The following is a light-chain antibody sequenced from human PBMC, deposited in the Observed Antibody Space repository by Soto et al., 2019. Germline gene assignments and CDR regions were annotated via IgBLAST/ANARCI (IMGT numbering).Light chain of an antibody. V-gene: IGKV1-27*01. CDR3: QEYNSAPHT. CDR2: AAS. J-gene: IGKJ4*01. Sequence: DIQMTQSPSSLSASVGDRVTITCRASQGISTYLAWYQQKPGKVPKLLMYAASTLQSGVPSRFSGSGSGTDFTLTISSLQTEDVATYYCQEYNSAPHTFGGGTKVEIK. CDR1: QGISTY.